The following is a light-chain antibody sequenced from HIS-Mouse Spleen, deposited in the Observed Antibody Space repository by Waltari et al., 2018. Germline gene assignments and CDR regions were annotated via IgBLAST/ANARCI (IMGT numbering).Light chain of an antibody. Sequence: DIQLTQSPSFLSASVGDRVTITCRASQGIRSYLPWYQQKPGKAPKLLIYAASTLQSGVPSRFSGSGSGTEFTLTISSLQPEDFATYYCQQLNSYPQETFGGGTKVEIK. V-gene: IGKV1-9*01. CDR2: AAS. CDR1: QGIRSY. CDR3: QQLNSYPQET. J-gene: IGKJ4*01.